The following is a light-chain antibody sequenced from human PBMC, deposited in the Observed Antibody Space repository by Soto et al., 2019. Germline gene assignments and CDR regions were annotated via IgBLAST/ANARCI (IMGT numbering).Light chain of an antibody. J-gene: IGKJ4*01. Sequence: DIQLTQYPSFLPASVGDRVTITCRASQGISNYLAWYQQKPGKAPGLLIYAASTLQRGVSSRFSGSGSGTEFTLTISSLQPEDFATYYGQPRNTYLLTFDGGTKVDIK. CDR1: QGISNY. V-gene: IGKV1-9*01. CDR3: QPRNTYLLT. CDR2: AAS.